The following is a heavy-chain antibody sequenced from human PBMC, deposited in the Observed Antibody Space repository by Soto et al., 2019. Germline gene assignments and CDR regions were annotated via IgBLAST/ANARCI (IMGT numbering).Heavy chain of an antibody. CDR3: AGRPEIHPR. Sequence: QVHLQESGPGLVKPSETLSLTCAISGGSTSSSDWWTWVRQPPGEGLEWIGEIHRAGVTNYNSSLKSRCTLSLDHSRNQFSLSLTSVTAADAAVYFCAGRPEIHPRWGQGILVPVSS. V-gene: IGHV4-4*02. CDR2: IHRAGVT. CDR1: GGSTSSSDW. J-gene: IGHJ4*02. D-gene: IGHD1-26*01.